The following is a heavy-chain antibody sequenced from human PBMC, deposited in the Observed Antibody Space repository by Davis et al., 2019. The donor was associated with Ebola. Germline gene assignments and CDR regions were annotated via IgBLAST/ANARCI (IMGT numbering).Heavy chain of an antibody. D-gene: IGHD4-23*01. CDR1: GDSVSINSAV. Sequence: HSQTLSLTCAISGDSVSINSAVWNWIRQSPSRGLEGLGRTYYHSKWYSDYATSVRGRITINADTSGNKFSLQLNSVTPDDTAVYYCTRGWQRGWFDPWGQGTQVIVSS. J-gene: IGHJ5*02. CDR2: TYYHSKWYS. CDR3: TRGWQRGWFDP. V-gene: IGHV6-1*01.